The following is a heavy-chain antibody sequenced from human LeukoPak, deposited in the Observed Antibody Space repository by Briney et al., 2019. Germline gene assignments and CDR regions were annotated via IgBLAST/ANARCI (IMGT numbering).Heavy chain of an antibody. V-gene: IGHV3-21*01. CDR2: ISSSSSYI. D-gene: IGHD3-10*01. CDR1: GFTFSSYS. J-gene: IGHJ3*02. CDR3: AAGRGRYAFDI. Sequence: GSLRLSCAASGFTFSSYSMNWVRQAPGKGLEWVSSISSSSSYIYYADSVKGRFTISRDNAKNSLYLQMNSLRAEDTAVYYCAAGRGRYAFDIWGQGTMVTVSS.